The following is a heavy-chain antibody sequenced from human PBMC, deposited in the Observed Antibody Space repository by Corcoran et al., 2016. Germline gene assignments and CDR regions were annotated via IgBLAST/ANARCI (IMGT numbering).Heavy chain of an antibody. CDR3: TRHDGDDDNTFDY. V-gene: IGHV3-73*02. Sequence: EVQLVESGGGLVQPGGSLKLSCAASGFTFSGSAMHWVRQASGKGLEWVGRIRSKANSYATAYAASVKGRFTISRDDSKNTAYLQMNSLKTEDTAVYYCTRHDGDDDNTFDYWGQGTLVTVSS. J-gene: IGHJ4*02. CDR1: GFTFSGSA. CDR2: IRSKANSYAT. D-gene: IGHD3-10*01.